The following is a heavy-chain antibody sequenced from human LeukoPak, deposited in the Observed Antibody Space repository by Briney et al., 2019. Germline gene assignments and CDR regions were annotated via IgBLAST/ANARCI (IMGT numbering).Heavy chain of an antibody. V-gene: IGHV1-3*01. Sequence: ASVKVSCKASGYTFTSYAMHWVRQAPGQRLEWMGWINAGNGNTKYSQKFQGRVTITRDTSASTAYMELSSLRSEDTAVYYCARGPVVPAAIEVGSDAFDIWGQGTMVTVSS. CDR2: INAGNGNT. CDR1: GYTFTSYA. D-gene: IGHD2-2*01. J-gene: IGHJ3*02. CDR3: ARGPVVPAAIEVGSDAFDI.